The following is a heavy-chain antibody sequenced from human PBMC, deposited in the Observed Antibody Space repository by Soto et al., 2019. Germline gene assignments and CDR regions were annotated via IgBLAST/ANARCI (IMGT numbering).Heavy chain of an antibody. CDR3: VRSGDNYNLLDY. J-gene: IGHJ4*02. D-gene: IGHD1-1*01. CDR2: SSNSGSYT. Sequence: GGSLRLSCAASGFTFSDHYMSWIRQAPGKGLEWIGYSSNSGSYTRYADSVKGRFSISRDNAKNSLYLQINSLRGDDTAIYYCVRSGDNYNLLDYWGQGTPVTVSS. V-gene: IGHV3-11*06. CDR1: GFTFSDHY.